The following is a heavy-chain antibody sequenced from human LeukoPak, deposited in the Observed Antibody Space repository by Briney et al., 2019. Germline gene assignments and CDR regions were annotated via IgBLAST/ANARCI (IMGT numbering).Heavy chain of an antibody. CDR2: INHGGST. CDR3: ARGRYVTTRGGAAAGFLDY. D-gene: IGHD6-13*01. Sequence: SETLSLTCAVSGGSFSGHYWNWIRQPPGKGLEWIGEINHGGSTNYNPSLKSRVTISADTSQNQFSLRLSSVTAADTAVYYCARGRYVTTRGGAAAGFLDYWGQGTLVTVST. J-gene: IGHJ4*02. V-gene: IGHV4-34*01. CDR1: GGSFSGHY.